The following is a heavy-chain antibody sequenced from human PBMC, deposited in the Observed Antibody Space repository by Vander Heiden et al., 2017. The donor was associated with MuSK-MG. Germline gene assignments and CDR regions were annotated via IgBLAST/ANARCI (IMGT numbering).Heavy chain of an antibody. CDR2: IWYDGSNK. J-gene: IGHJ6*02. D-gene: IGHD3-10*01. CDR3: ARDRGRYAGYYYYGMDV. V-gene: IGHV3-33*01. Sequence: QVQLVESGGGVVQPGRSLRLSCAASGFTFSSYGMHWVRQAPGKGLEWVAVIWYDGSNKYYADSVKGRFTISRDNSKNTLYLQMNSLRAEDTAVYYCARDRGRYAGYYYYGMDVWGQGTTVTVSS. CDR1: GFTFSSYG.